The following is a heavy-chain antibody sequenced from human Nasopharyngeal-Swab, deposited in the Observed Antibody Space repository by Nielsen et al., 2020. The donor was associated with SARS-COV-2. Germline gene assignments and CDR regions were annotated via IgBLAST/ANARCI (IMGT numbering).Heavy chain of an antibody. CDR3: AKELYDLSGALDQ. CDR2: INGNSRSI. V-gene: IGHV3-23*01. D-gene: IGHD3-3*01. J-gene: IGHJ4*02. Sequence: LSLTCAASGFTFSTYAMTWVRQAPGKGLVWVSGINGNSRSITYADSVKGRFTISRDNSKNTVSLQMNSLRAEDSGLYFCAKELYDLSGALDQWGQGTLVTVSS. CDR1: GFTFSTYA.